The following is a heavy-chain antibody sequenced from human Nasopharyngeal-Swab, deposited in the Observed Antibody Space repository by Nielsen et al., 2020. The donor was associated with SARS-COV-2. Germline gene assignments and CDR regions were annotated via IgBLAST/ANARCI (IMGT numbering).Heavy chain of an antibody. D-gene: IGHD5-18*01. CDR1: GGSFSGYY. CDR3: AGLRYSYGYNAFDI. J-gene: IGHJ3*02. Sequence: SETLSLTCAVYGGSFSGYYWSWIRQPPGKGLEWIGEINHSGSTNYNPSPKSRVTISVDTSKNQFSLKLSSVTAADTAVYYCAGLRYSYGYNAFDIWGQGTMVTVSS. V-gene: IGHV4-34*01. CDR2: INHSGST.